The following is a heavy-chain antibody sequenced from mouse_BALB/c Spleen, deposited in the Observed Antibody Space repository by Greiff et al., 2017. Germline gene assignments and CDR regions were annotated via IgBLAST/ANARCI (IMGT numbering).Heavy chain of an antibody. D-gene: IGHD1-1*01. Sequence: QVQLKESGPGLVQPSQSLSITCTVSGFSLTSYGVHWVRQSPGKGLEWLGVIWSGGSTDYNAAFISRLSISKDNSKSQVFFKMNSLQADDTAIYYCARTSYYYGSSGDAMDYWGQGTSVTVSS. V-gene: IGHV2-4-1*01. CDR1: GFSLTSYG. CDR3: ARTSYYYGSSGDAMDY. J-gene: IGHJ4*01. CDR2: IWSGGST.